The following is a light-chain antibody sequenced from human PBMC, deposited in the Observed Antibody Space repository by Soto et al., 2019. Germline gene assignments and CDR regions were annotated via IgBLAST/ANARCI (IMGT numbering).Light chain of an antibody. CDR1: QSISSW. CDR3: QQYNSLWT. Sequence: DIQMTQSPSTLSASVGDRVTITCRAGQSISSWLAWYQQKPGKAPKLLIYDASSLESGVPSRFSGSGSGTEFTLTISSLQPDDFATYYCQQYNSLWTFGQGTKVDTK. CDR2: DAS. V-gene: IGKV1-5*01. J-gene: IGKJ1*01.